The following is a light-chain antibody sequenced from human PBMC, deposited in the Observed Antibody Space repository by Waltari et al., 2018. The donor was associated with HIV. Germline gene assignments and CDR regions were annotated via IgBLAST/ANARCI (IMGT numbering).Light chain of an antibody. CDR3: SSYAGSDNWV. CDR1: SSDIGRYDF. V-gene: IGLV2-8*01. Sequence: QSALTQPPSASGSPGQSVTISCTGTSSDIGRYDFVSWYQQHPGKAPTLIIYEINERPSGGPDRFSGAKSGNTATLAVSGLQADDEADYYCSSYAGSDNWVFGGGTTVTVL. CDR2: EIN. J-gene: IGLJ3*02.